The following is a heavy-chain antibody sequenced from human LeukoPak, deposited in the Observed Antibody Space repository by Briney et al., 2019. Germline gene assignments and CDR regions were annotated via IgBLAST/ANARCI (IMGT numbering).Heavy chain of an antibody. CDR3: ARDSSYSSGWYTFDY. CDR1: GGSISSYY. CDR2: IYYSGST. J-gene: IGHJ4*02. Sequence: PSETLSLTCTVSGGSISSYYWSWIRQPPGKGLEWIGYIYYSGSTNYNPSLKSRVTISVDTSKNQFSLKLSSVTAADTAVYYCARDSSYSSGWYTFDYWGQGTLVTVSS. V-gene: IGHV4-59*01. D-gene: IGHD6-19*01.